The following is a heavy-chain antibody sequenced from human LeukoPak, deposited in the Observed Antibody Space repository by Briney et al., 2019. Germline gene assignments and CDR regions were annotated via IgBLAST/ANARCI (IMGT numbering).Heavy chain of an antibody. Sequence: PGGSLTLSGAASGFTFSSYSMNWVRQAPGKGLDSVSSISTSSRYIYYADSVKGRFTISRDNAKNSLYLQMNSLRAEDTAVYYCARGITIFGVVKNWGQGTLVTVSS. D-gene: IGHD3-3*01. CDR1: GFTFSSYS. CDR2: ISTSSRYI. CDR3: ARGITIFGVVKN. V-gene: IGHV3-21*01. J-gene: IGHJ4*02.